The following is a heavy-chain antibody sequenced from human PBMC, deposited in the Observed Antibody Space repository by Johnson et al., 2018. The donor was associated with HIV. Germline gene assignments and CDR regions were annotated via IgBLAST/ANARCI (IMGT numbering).Heavy chain of an antibody. J-gene: IGHJ3*02. CDR1: GFTFSSYG. D-gene: IGHD5-12*01. V-gene: IGHV3-30*03. CDR2: ISYDGSNK. CDR3: ARVQVAMATIGYAFDI. Sequence: QMQLVESGGGVVQPGRSLRLSCAASGFTFSSYGMHWVRQAPGKGLEWVAVISYDGSNKYNADSVKGRFTISRDNSKNTLYLQMNSLRAEDTVVYYCARVQVAMATIGYAFDIWGQGTMVTVSS.